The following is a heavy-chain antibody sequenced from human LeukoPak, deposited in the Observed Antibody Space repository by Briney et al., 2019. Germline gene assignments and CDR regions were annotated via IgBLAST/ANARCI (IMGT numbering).Heavy chain of an antibody. Sequence: SETLSLTCTVSGGSISSSSYYWGWIRQPPGKGLEWIGSIYYSGSTYYNPSLKSRVTISVDTSKNQFSLKLSSVTAADTAVYYCARNPPGSYYSFDYWGQGTLVTVSS. CDR2: IYYSGST. J-gene: IGHJ4*02. CDR3: ARNPPGSYYSFDY. D-gene: IGHD3-10*01. CDR1: GGSISSSSYY. V-gene: IGHV4-39*07.